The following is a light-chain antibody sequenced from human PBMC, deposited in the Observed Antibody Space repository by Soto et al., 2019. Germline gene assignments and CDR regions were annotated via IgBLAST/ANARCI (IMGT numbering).Light chain of an antibody. V-gene: IGKV3-15*01. J-gene: IGKJ5*01. CDR1: QNINSN. CDR2: GDS. Sequence: EIVMTQSPDTLSVSPGERATLSCRASQNINSNLAWYQQKPGQAPRLLIYGDSTRATGVPARFSGSGSGTEFTLTISSLQSEDFVVYYCQQYNSWPPITFGQGTRLEIK. CDR3: QQYNSWPPIT.